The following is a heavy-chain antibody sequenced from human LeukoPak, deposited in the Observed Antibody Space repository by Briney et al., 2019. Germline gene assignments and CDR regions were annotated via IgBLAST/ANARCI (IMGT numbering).Heavy chain of an antibody. J-gene: IGHJ5*02. D-gene: IGHD6-13*01. CDR2: ISAYNGNT. CDR3: ARQDSSSWYGNWFDP. CDR1: GYTFTSYG. V-gene: IGHV1-18*01. Sequence: ASVKVSCKASGYTFTSYGISWVRQAPGQGLEWMGWISAYNGNTNYAQKLQGRVTMTTDTSTSTAYMELRSLRSDDTAVYYCARQDSSSWYGNWFDPWGQGTLVTVSS.